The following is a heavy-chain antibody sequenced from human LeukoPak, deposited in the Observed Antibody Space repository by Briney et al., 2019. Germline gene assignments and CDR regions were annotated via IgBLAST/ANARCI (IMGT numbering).Heavy chain of an antibody. J-gene: IGHJ6*03. CDR1: GGTFSSYA. V-gene: IGHV1-69*05. CDR3: ARDLVTGGLYFYYYMDV. D-gene: IGHD2-21*02. CDR2: IIPIFGTA. Sequence: SVKVSCKASGGTFSSYAISWVRQAPGQGLEWMGRIIPIFGTANYAQKFQGRVTITTDESTSTAYMELSSLRSEDTAVYYCARDLVTGGLYFYYYMDVWGQGTLVTVSS.